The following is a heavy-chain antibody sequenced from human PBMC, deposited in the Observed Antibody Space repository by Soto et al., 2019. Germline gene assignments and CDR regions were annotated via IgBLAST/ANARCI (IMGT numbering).Heavy chain of an antibody. CDR3: ARDLGYSSGWHKYYYYYGRDV. D-gene: IGHD6-19*01. V-gene: IGHV1-69*01. Sequence: QVQLVQSGAEVKKPGSSVKVSCKASGGTFSSYAISWVRQAPGQGLVWMRWIIPIFGTANYAQKFQGRVTITADESTSTAYLELSSLRSEDTAVYYCARDLGYSSGWHKYYYYYGRDVWGQGTTVTVSS. CDR1: GGTFSSYA. J-gene: IGHJ6*02. CDR2: IIPIFGTA.